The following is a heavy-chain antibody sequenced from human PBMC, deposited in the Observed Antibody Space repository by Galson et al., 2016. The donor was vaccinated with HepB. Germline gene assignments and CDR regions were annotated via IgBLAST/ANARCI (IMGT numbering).Heavy chain of an antibody. D-gene: IGHD2-2*02. V-gene: IGHV1-46*01. CDR2: ISPIRGGT. Sequence: SVKVSCKAFGYTFILYSMVWVRQAPGQGLEWMGKISPIRGGTSYAQKFYDRVTMTTDTSTNTVYMELTNLTSDDTAVYYCATSPPMSGLPLLYFDNWGQGTLVTFSS. CDR3: ATSPPMSGLPLLYFDN. CDR1: GYTFILYS. J-gene: IGHJ4*02.